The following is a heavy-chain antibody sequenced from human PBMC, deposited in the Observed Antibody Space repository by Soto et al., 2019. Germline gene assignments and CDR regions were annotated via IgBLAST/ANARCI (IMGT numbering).Heavy chain of an antibody. Sequence: ASVKVSCKASGYTFTSYGISWVRQAPGQGLEWMGWISAYNGNTNYAQKLQGRVTMTTDTSTSTAYMELRSLRSDDTAVYYCARDCVDCSSTFCYCGGVVGPVYYYYYGMDVWGQGTTVTVSS. J-gene: IGHJ6*02. CDR2: ISAYNGNT. CDR1: GYTFTSYG. V-gene: IGHV1-18*01. D-gene: IGHD2-2*01. CDR3: ARDCVDCSSTFCYCGGVVGPVYYYYYGMDV.